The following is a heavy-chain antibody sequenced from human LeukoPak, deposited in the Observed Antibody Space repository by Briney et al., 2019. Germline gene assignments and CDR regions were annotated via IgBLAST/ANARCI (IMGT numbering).Heavy chain of an antibody. CDR1: GYTFTSYD. D-gene: IGHD3-10*01. J-gene: IGHJ4*02. V-gene: IGHV1-8*03. CDR2: MNPNSGNT. Sequence: ASVKVSCKASGYTFTSYDINWVRQATGQGLEWMGWMNPNSGNTGYAQKFQGRVTITRNTSISTAYMELNSLRAEDTAVYYCAKDHLRYYGSGSYWYWGQGTLVTVSS. CDR3: AKDHLRYYGSGSYWY.